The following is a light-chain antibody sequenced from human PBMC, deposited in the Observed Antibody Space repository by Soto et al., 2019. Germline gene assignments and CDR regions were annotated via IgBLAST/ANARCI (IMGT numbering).Light chain of an antibody. V-gene: IGKV1-5*01. Sequence: DIQMTQSPSTLSASVGDRVTITCRASQSISGWLAWYQQKPGKAPRLLIYDASTLESGVPSRFSGSGSGTEFTLTISSLQPDEFATFYCQQYNNYPRTVGQGTKVDIK. CDR1: QSISGW. J-gene: IGKJ1*01. CDR2: DAS. CDR3: QQYNNYPRT.